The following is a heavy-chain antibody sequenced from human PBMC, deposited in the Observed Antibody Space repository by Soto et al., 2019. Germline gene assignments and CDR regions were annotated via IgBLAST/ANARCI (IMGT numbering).Heavy chain of an antibody. CDR2: INHSGST. CDR3: ARGPRIIYSDYYGMDV. Sequence: PSETLSLTCAVYGESLSGNYWSWIRQPPGKGLEWIGEINHSGSTNYNPSLKSRVTISIDTSENQFSLKLSSATAADTAVYYCARGPRIIYSDYYGMDVWGQGTTVTVSS. V-gene: IGHV4-34*01. CDR1: GESLSGNY. J-gene: IGHJ6*02.